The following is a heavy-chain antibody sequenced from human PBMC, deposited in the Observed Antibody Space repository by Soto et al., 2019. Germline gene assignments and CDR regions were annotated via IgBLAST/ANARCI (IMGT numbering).Heavy chain of an antibody. D-gene: IGHD5-12*01. J-gene: IGHJ4*02. CDR3: ARVDIVATIYYFAY. Sequence: QVQLVESGGGVVQPGRSLRLSCAASGFTFSSYAMHWVRQAPGKGLEWVAVISYDGSNKYYADSVKGRFTISRDNSKNTLYLQMNSLRAEDTAVYYCARVDIVATIYYFAYWGQGTLVTVSS. V-gene: IGHV3-30-3*01. CDR2: ISYDGSNK. CDR1: GFTFSSYA.